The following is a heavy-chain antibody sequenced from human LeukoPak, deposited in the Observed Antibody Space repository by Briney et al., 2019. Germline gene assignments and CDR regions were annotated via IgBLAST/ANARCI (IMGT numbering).Heavy chain of an antibody. CDR1: GFTFSSYG. V-gene: IGHV3-30*18. D-gene: IGHD6-6*01. CDR3: AKGNSIAARSYFDY. CDR2: ISYDGSNK. J-gene: IGHJ4*02. Sequence: GGSLRLSCAASGFTFSSYGMYWVRQAPGKGLEWVAVISYDGSNKYYADSVKGRFTISRDNSKNTLYLQMNSLRAEDTAVYYCAKGNSIAARSYFDYWGQGTLVTVSS.